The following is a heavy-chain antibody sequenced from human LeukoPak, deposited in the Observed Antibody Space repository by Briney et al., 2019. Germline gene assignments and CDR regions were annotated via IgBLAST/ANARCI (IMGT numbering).Heavy chain of an antibody. D-gene: IGHD1-1*01. CDR2: IWSDGSNK. J-gene: IGHJ5*02. Sequence: PGGSLRLSCAASGFTFSSYGMHWVRQAPGKGLEWVAIIWSDGSNKYYADSVKGRFTISRDNSKNTLYLQMNSLRAEDTAVYYCARDRGSFPENGWRWFDPWGQGTLVTVSS. CDR3: ARDRGSFPENGWRWFDP. CDR1: GFTFSSYG. V-gene: IGHV3-33*01.